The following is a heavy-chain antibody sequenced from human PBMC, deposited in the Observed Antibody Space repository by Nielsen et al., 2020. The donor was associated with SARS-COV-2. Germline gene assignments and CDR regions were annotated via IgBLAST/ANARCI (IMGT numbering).Heavy chain of an antibody. V-gene: IGHV1-2*06. CDR3: AREDVDTAMVLS. CDR1: GYTFTSYH. J-gene: IGHJ5*02. D-gene: IGHD5-18*01. Sequence: ASVKVSCKASGYTFTSYHVHWVRQAPGQGLEWMGRINPHSGGTNFAQKFQGRVTMTRDTSINTDYMELSRLRSDDTAVYYCAREDVDTAMVLSWGQGTLVTVSS. CDR2: INPHSGGT.